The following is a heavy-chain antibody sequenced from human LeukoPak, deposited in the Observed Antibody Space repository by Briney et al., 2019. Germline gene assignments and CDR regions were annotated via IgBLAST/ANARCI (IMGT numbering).Heavy chain of an antibody. CDR2: IYYSGST. Sequence: PSETLSLTCTVSGGSISSGDYYWSWIRQPPGKGLEWIGYIYYSGSTYYNPSLKSRVTISVDTSKNQFSLKLSSVTAADTAVYYCARQVPAATIDYWGQGTLVTVSS. J-gene: IGHJ4*02. V-gene: IGHV4-30-4*01. D-gene: IGHD2-2*01. CDR3: ARQVPAATIDY. CDR1: GGSISSGDYY.